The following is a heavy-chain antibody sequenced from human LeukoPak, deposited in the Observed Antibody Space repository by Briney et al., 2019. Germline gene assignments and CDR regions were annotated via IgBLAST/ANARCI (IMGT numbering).Heavy chain of an antibody. V-gene: IGHV3-23*01. D-gene: IGHD3-10*01. CDR2: ISGSGGST. CDR1: GFTFSSYA. J-gene: IGHJ6*02. CDR3: ARILWFGVDDYCYGMDV. Sequence: PGGSLRLSCAASGFTFSSYAMSWVRQAPGKGLEWVSAISGSGGSTYYADSVKGRFTTSRDNSKNTLYLQMNSLSAEDTAVYYCARILWFGVDDYCYGMDVWGQGTTVTVSS.